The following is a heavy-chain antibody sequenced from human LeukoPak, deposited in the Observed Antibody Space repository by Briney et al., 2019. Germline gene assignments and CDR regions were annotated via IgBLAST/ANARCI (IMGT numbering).Heavy chain of an antibody. Sequence: GRSLRLSCAASGFTFSSYGMHWVRQAPGKGLEWVAVIWYDGSNKYYADSVKGRFTISRVNSKNTLYLQMNSLRAEDTAVYYCARDRDIVVVPAEYYYYGMDVWGQGTTVTVSS. CDR2: IWYDGSNK. D-gene: IGHD2-2*01. CDR3: ARDRDIVVVPAEYYYYGMDV. V-gene: IGHV3-33*01. CDR1: GFTFSSYG. J-gene: IGHJ6*02.